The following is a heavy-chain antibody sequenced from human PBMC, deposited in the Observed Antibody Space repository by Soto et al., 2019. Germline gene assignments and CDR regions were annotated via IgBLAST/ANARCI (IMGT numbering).Heavy chain of an antibody. Sequence: QVQLVQSGAAVKNPGCSVKVSCKASGGTFILYAISWMRKAPGQGLECMGGIIPIVGTSNYAQKFQGRVKITADEPTSTTYMGLSSLRSEDTAVHYCARVRTPIEVASDYCDYCGQGTLVTFSS. V-gene: IGHV1-69*01. J-gene: IGHJ4*02. CDR3: ARVRTPIEVASDYCDY. D-gene: IGHD5-12*01. CDR1: GGTFILYA. CDR2: IIPIVGTS.